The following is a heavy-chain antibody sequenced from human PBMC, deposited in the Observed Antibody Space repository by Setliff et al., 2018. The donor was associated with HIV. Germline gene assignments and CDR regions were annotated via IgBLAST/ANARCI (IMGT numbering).Heavy chain of an antibody. D-gene: IGHD6-13*01. V-gene: IGHV3-30*02. Sequence: MHWVRQAPGKGLEWVAFTPNDGSYKNYADSVKGRFTISRDNSKNTLYLQMDSLRAEDTAVYYCTKNLYSSRWSPLDYWGQGTLVTVSS. J-gene: IGHJ4*02. CDR2: TPNDGSYK. CDR3: TKNLYSSRWSPLDY.